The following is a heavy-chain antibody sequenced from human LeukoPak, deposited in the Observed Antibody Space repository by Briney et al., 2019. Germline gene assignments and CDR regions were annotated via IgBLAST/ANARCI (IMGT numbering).Heavy chain of an antibody. Sequence: GGSLRLSCAASGFTFSSYAMHWVRQAPGKGLEWVAVISYDGSNKYYADSVKGRFTISRDNSKNTLYLQMNSLRAEDTAVYYCAKDRQWLAYHFDYWGQGTLVTVSS. D-gene: IGHD6-19*01. J-gene: IGHJ4*02. CDR3: AKDRQWLAYHFDY. CDR1: GFTFSSYA. CDR2: ISYDGSNK. V-gene: IGHV3-30*04.